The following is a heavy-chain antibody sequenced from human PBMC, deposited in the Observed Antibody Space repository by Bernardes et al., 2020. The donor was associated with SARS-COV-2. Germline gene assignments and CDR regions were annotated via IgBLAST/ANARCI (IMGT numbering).Heavy chain of an antibody. CDR1: GFTFSSYA. V-gene: IGHV3-30-3*01. D-gene: IGHD3-3*01. Sequence: GGSLRLSRAASGFTFSSYAMHWVRQAPGKGLEWVAVISYDGSNKYYADSVKGRFTISRDNSKNTLYLQMNSLRAEDTAVYYCASESFWSGYYTAPIPRVDYWGQGTLVTVSS. CDR2: ISYDGSNK. CDR3: ASESFWSGYYTAPIPRVDY. J-gene: IGHJ4*02.